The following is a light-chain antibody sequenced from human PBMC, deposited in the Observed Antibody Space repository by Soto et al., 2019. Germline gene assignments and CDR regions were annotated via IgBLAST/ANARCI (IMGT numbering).Light chain of an antibody. Sequence: EIVLTQSPGTLSLSPGERATLSCRASQGVSGSYLAWYQQKPGQAPRLLIYGASSRATGIPNRFSGSASGTDFTLTISRLEPEDFAVYYCQHYGRSPRTFGQGTKVEIK. J-gene: IGKJ1*01. CDR2: GAS. V-gene: IGKV3-20*01. CDR3: QHYGRSPRT. CDR1: QGVSGSY.